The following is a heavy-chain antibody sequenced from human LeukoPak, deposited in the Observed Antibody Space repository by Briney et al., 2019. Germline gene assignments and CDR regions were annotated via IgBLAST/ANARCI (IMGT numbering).Heavy chain of an antibody. J-gene: IGHJ3*02. Sequence: GASVTVSCKASGYTFTSYYMHWVRQAPGQGLEWMGIINPSGGSTSYVQKFQGRVTMTRDMSTSTVYMELSSLRSEDTAVYYCATGRFLEWFQLHHDAFDIWGQGTMVTVSS. CDR3: ATGRFLEWFQLHHDAFDI. V-gene: IGHV1-46*01. CDR1: GYTFTSYY. CDR2: INPSGGST. D-gene: IGHD3-3*01.